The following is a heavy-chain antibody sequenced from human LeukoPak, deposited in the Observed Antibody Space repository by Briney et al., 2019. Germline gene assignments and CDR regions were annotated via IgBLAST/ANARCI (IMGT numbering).Heavy chain of an antibody. CDR1: GFTFSSYW. J-gene: IGHJ4*02. D-gene: IGHD3-22*01. CDR3: ARDRNDYYDSSGYDY. Sequence: PGGSLRLSRALSGFTFSSYWMHWVRQAPGKGLVWVSRINSDGSSTSYADSVTGRFTITRDNAKNTLYLQMNSLRAEDTAVYDCARDRNDYYDSSGYDYWGQGTLVTVSS. CDR2: INSDGSST. V-gene: IGHV3-74*01.